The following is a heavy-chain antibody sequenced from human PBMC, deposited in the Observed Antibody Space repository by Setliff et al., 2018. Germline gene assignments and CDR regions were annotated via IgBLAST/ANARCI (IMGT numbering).Heavy chain of an antibody. CDR3: ARDPSSVAARPGY. V-gene: IGHV4-34*01. CDR2: SSHSGST. J-gene: IGHJ4*02. Sequence: SETLSLTCSVYGESFSNNYWSWIRQPPGKGLEWIGESSHSGSTSYSPSLKSRLTMSVDTSKNQFSLQLTSVTAADTAVYYCARDPSSVAARPGYWGQGTLVTVSS. CDR1: GESFSNNY. D-gene: IGHD6-6*01.